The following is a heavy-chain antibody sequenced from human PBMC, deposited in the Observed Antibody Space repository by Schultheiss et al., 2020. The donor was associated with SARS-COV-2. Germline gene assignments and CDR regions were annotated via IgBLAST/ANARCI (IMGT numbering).Heavy chain of an antibody. CDR2: INPNSGGT. D-gene: IGHD1-1*01. CDR3: ARLAEGTTGTTGWHYYGMDV. Sequence: ASVKVSCKASGYTFTGYYMHWVRQAPGQGLEWMGWINPNSGGTNYAQKFQGRVTMTRDTSISTAYMELSRLRSDDTAVYYCARLAEGTTGTTGWHYYGMDVWGQGTTVTVSS. CDR1: GYTFTGYY. J-gene: IGHJ6*02. V-gene: IGHV1-2*02.